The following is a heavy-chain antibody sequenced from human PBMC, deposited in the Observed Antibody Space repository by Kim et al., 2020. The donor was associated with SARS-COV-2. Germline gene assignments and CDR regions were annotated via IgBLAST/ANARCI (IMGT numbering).Heavy chain of an antibody. CDR1: GGSFSGYY. CDR2: INHSGST. D-gene: IGHD3-16*01. CDR3: ARAPLFSMITFGGVPYYFDY. J-gene: IGHJ4*02. V-gene: IGHV4-34*01. Sequence: SETLSLTCAVYGGSFSGYYWSWIRQPPGKGLEWIGEINHSGSTNYNPSLKSRVTISVDTSKNQFSLKLSSVTAADTAVYYCARAPLFSMITFGGVPYYFDYWGQGTLVTVSS.